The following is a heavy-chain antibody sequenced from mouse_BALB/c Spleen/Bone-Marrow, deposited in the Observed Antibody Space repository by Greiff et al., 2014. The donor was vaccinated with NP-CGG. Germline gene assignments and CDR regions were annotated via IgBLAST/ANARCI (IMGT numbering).Heavy chain of an antibody. D-gene: IGHD1-1*01. V-gene: IGHV14-3*02. CDR2: IDPANGNS. Sequence: VQLQQSGAELVKPGASVKLSCTASGFNIKDTYMHWVKQRPEQGLEWIGRIDPANGNSKYDPKFQGKATITADTSSNTAYLQLSSLTSEDNAVYYCAFITTVVEYYFDYWGQGTTLTVSS. CDR3: AFITTVVEYYFDY. CDR1: GFNIKDTY. J-gene: IGHJ2*01.